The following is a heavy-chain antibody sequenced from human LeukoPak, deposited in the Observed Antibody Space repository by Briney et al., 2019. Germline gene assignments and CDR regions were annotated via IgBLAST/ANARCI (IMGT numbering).Heavy chain of an antibody. J-gene: IGHJ3*02. Sequence: ASVKVSCKASGYTFTSYDINWVRQATGQGLEWMGWMNPNSGNTGYAQKFQGRVTMTRNTSISTAYMELSSLRSEDTAVYYCAKERRLRLGELSDRNSDAFDIWGQGTMVTVSS. CDR3: AKERRLRLGELSDRNSDAFDI. CDR2: MNPNSGNT. V-gene: IGHV1-8*01. CDR1: GYTFTSYD. D-gene: IGHD3-16*02.